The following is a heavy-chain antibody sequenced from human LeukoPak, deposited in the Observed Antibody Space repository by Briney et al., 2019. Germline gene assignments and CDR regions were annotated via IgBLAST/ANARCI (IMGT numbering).Heavy chain of an antibody. D-gene: IGHD3-16*01. V-gene: IGHV3-30*03. CDR1: GFTFSSYA. CDR2: IGNDGRAK. Sequence: PGGSLRLSCAASGFTFSSYAMSWVRQAPGKGLEWVAVIGNDGRAKRYAESVEGRFTLSRDNSKNIHFLEMNSPRDGDTATYYCAREAAWGNWYFDLWGRGTLVTVSS. CDR3: AREAAWGNWYFDL. J-gene: IGHJ2*01.